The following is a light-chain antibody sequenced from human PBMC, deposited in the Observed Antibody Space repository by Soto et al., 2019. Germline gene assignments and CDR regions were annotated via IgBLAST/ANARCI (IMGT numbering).Light chain of an antibody. CDR3: MQALQTPYT. J-gene: IGKJ2*01. CDR1: QSLLHSNGYNY. V-gene: IGKV2-28*01. Sequence: DIVMTQSPLSLPVTPGEPASISCRSSQSLLHSNGYNYLDWYLQKPGQSPQLVIYLGSNRASGAPDRFSGSGSGTDFTLKISRVEAEDVGVYYCMQALQTPYTFGQGTKLEIK. CDR2: LGS.